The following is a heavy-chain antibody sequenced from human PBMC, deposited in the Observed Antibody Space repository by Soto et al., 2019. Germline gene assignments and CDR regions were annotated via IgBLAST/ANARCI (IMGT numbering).Heavy chain of an antibody. D-gene: IGHD6-25*01. CDR1: GFTFNNYG. J-gene: IGHJ4*02. CDR3: AKDRSGSWTFDY. CDR2: ISLDGTNK. V-gene: IGHV3-30*18. Sequence: SGGSLRLSCAASGFTFNNYGIHWVRQAPGKGLEWVALISLDGTNKYYADSVKGRFTISRDNSKNTVFLQMSSLEDEDTAVYYCAKDRSGSWTFDYWGQGALVTVSS.